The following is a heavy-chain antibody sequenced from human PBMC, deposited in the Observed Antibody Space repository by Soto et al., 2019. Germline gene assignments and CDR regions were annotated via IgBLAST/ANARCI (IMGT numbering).Heavy chain of an antibody. J-gene: IGHJ6*02. D-gene: IGHD6-13*01. CDR1: GGTFSSYA. CDR2: IIPIFGTA. Sequence: ASVKVSCKASGGTFSSYAISWLRQAPGQGLEWMGGIIPIFGTANYAQKFQGRVTITADKSTSTAYMELSSLRSEDTAVYYCARAGIAAAGTHYYYYGMDVWGQGTTVTVSS. V-gene: IGHV1-69*06. CDR3: ARAGIAAAGTHYYYYGMDV.